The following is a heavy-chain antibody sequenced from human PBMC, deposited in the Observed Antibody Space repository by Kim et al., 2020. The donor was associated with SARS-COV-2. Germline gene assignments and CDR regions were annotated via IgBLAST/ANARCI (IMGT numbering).Heavy chain of an antibody. Sequence: YAQKLQGRVTMTRNTSISTAYMELSSLRSEDTAVYYCARGASSSSLTFDPWGQGTLVTVSS. D-gene: IGHD6-6*01. J-gene: IGHJ5*02. CDR3: ARGASSSSLTFDP. V-gene: IGHV1-8*01.